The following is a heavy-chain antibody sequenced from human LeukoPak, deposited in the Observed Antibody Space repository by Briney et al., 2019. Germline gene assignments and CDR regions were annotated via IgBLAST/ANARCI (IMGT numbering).Heavy chain of an antibody. V-gene: IGHV3-74*01. Sequence: GGSLRLSCAASGFTFSSYWMHWVRQAPGKGLVWVSRINSDGSSTSYADSVKGRFTISRDNAKNTLYLQMNSLRAEDTAVYYCAKEGCSSTSCLHYFDYWGQXXLVXVSS. D-gene: IGHD2-2*01. CDR2: INSDGSST. CDR1: GFTFSSYW. CDR3: AKEGCSSTSCLHYFDY. J-gene: IGHJ4*02.